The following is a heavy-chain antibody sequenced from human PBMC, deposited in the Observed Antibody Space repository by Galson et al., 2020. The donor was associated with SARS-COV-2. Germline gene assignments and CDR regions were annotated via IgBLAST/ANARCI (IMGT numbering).Heavy chain of an antibody. Sequence: SETLSLTCALSGTSISSGSYSWNWIRQPPGKGLEWIGYISHSGGTYYNPSLNSRVTISGDRSKNQFSLRLSSVTAADTAVYYCARLHYGEYAPEACDIWGPGTRVTVAS. CDR1: GTSISSGSYS. V-gene: IGHV4-30-2*01. CDR3: ARLHYGEYAPEACDI. D-gene: IGHD4-17*01. CDR2: ISHSGGT. J-gene: IGHJ3*02.